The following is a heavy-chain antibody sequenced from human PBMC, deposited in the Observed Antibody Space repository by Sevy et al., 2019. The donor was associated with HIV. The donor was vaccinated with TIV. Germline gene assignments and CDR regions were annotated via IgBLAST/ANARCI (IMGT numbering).Heavy chain of an antibody. D-gene: IGHD3-3*01. Sequence: GGSLRLSCAASGFTFSSYAMHWVRQAPGKGLEWVAVISYDGSNKYYADSVKGRFTISRDNSKNTLYLQMNSLRAEDTDVYYCARDRNDFWSGSQGGYYYYGMDVWGQGTTVTVSS. J-gene: IGHJ6*02. CDR1: GFTFSSYA. CDR3: ARDRNDFWSGSQGGYYYYGMDV. V-gene: IGHV3-30-3*01. CDR2: ISYDGSNK.